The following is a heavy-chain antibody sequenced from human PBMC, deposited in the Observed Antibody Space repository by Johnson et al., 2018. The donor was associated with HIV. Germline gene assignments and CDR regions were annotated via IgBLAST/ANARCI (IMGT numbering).Heavy chain of an antibody. Sequence: VQLVESGGGVVQPGRSLRLSCAASKLTFSNYAMTWVRQAPGKGLEWVSSISGSDGATYYAVSVKGRFTISRDNSKNTLYLQMNSLRAEDTAVYYCARGRTLITGTTFLFPVDIWGQGTMVTVSS. V-gene: IGHV3-23*04. CDR2: ISGSDGAT. CDR1: KLTFSNYA. CDR3: ARGRTLITGTTFLFPVDI. J-gene: IGHJ3*02. D-gene: IGHD1-7*01.